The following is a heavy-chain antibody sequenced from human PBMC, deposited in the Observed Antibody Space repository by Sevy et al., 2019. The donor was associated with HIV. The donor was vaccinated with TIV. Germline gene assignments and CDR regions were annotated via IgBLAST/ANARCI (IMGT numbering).Heavy chain of an antibody. Sequence: ASVKVSCKVSGYTLTKLSIHWVRQAPGKGLEWMGDFDPQDGETIYAERFQGRLTMTEDTSTDTAYMELSSLTSADTAVYYCATVGLRYYSGASSYQGDWFDPWGQGTLVTVSS. V-gene: IGHV1-24*01. J-gene: IGHJ5*02. CDR3: ATVGLRYYSGASSYQGDWFDP. CDR2: FDPQDGET. CDR1: GYTLTKLS. D-gene: IGHD2-15*01.